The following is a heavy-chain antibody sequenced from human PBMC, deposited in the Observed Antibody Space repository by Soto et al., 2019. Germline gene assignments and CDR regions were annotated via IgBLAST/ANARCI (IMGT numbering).Heavy chain of an antibody. CDR2: IYYSGST. D-gene: IGHD3-10*01. Sequence: PSETLSLTCTVSGGSISSGDYYWSWIRQPPGKGLEWIGYIYYSGSTYYNPSLKSRVTISVDTSKNQLSLKLSSVTAADTVVYYCRAGERQKDVWGQGTTVTVSS. CDR3: RAGERQKDV. V-gene: IGHV4-30-4*01. CDR1: GGSISSGDYY. J-gene: IGHJ6*02.